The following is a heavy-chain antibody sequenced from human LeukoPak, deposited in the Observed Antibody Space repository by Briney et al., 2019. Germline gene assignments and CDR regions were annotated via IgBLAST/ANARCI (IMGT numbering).Heavy chain of an antibody. Sequence: PGGSLRLSCAASGFTFSSYAMSWARQAPGKGLEWVSAISGSGGSTYYADSVKGRFTISRDNSKNTLYLQMNSLRAEDTAVYYCAKELVGYYDSSGCFDYWGQGTLVTVSS. CDR3: AKELVGYYDSSGCFDY. J-gene: IGHJ4*02. CDR2: ISGSGGST. CDR1: GFTFSSYA. V-gene: IGHV3-23*01. D-gene: IGHD3-22*01.